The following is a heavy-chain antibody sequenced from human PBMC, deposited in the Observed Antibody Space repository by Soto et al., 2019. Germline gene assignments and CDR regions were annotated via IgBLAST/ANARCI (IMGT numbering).Heavy chain of an antibody. V-gene: IGHV1-18*04. CDR2: ISGYNGDT. Sequence: ASVKVSCKASGYTFTDYGISWVRQAPGQGLEWMGWISGYNGDTKYAQKFQGRVTMTRDTSTSTVYMDVSSLRFDDTAVYYCARSHCSGGSCYLGAFDIWGQGTMVTVSS. D-gene: IGHD2-15*01. J-gene: IGHJ3*02. CDR3: ARSHCSGGSCYLGAFDI. CDR1: GYTFTDYG.